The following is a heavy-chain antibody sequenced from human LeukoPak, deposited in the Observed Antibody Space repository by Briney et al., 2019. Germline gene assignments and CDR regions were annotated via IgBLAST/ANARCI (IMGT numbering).Heavy chain of an antibody. CDR2: INHSGST. V-gene: IGHV4-34*01. D-gene: IGHD4-11*01. CDR3: ARGYTRSSHYYYGMDV. Sequence: SETLSLTCTVYGGSFSGYYWSWIRQPPGKGLEWIGEINHSGSTNYNPSLKSRVTISVDTSKNQFSLKLSSVTAADTAVYYCARGYTRSSHYYYGMDVWGQGTTVTVSS. J-gene: IGHJ6*02. CDR1: GGSFSGYY.